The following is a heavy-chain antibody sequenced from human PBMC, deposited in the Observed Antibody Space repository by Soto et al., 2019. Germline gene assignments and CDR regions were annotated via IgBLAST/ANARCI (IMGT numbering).Heavy chain of an antibody. Sequence: EVQLLESGGGLVQRGGSLRLSCAASGFTFSNYAMTWVRQAPGKGLEWVSLISSTGSSTYYADSVKGRFTISRDNSKNPLSLQINSPRAADTAVYYCANSLRTAAFDYWGQGALVTVFS. D-gene: IGHD1-1*01. CDR1: GFTFSNYA. CDR2: ISSTGSST. J-gene: IGHJ4*02. V-gene: IGHV3-23*01. CDR3: ANSLRTAAFDY.